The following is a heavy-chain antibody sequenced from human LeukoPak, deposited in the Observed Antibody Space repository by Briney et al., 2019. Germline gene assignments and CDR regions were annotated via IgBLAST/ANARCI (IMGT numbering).Heavy chain of an antibody. V-gene: IGHV4-38-2*02. D-gene: IGHD3-22*01. CDR3: ARGPRRDYNSNDYPPYYFDY. J-gene: IGHJ4*02. CDR1: GYSISSGYY. Sequence: SETLSLTCTVSGYSISSGYYWGWIRQPPGKGLEWIGSIYHSGSTYYNPSLKSRVTISVDTSKNQFSLKLSSVTAADTAVYYCARGPRRDYNSNDYPPYYFDYWGQGTLVTVSS. CDR2: IYHSGST.